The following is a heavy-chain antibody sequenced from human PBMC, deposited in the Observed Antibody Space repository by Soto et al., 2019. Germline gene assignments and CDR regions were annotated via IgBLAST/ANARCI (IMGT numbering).Heavy chain of an antibody. V-gene: IGHV3-72*01. CDR1: GFTFSDHY. CDR3: ARPPYDSSGYYPN. J-gene: IGHJ4*02. Sequence: EVQLVESGGGLVQPGGSLRLSCAASGFTFSDHYMDWVRQTPGKGLEWVGRTRNKANSYTTEYAASVKGRFTISRDDSKNSLYLQINSLKTEDTAVYYCARPPYDSSGYYPNWGQGTLVTVSS. D-gene: IGHD3-22*01. CDR2: TRNKANSYTT.